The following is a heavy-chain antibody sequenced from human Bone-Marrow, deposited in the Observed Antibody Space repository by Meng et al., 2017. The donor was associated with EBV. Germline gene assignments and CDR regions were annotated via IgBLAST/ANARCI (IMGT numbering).Heavy chain of an antibody. J-gene: IGHJ4*02. CDR2: IYYSGST. V-gene: IGHV4-39*07. D-gene: IGHD4-17*01. CDR1: GGSISSSSYY. Sequence: LPGSGPGLVNPSEALSLNCTVPGGSISSSSYYWGWIRQPPGKGLEWIGSIYYSGSTYYNPSLKSRVTISVDTSKNQFSLKLSSVTAADTAVYYCARETGDRDYWGQGTLVTVFS. CDR3: ARETGDRDY.